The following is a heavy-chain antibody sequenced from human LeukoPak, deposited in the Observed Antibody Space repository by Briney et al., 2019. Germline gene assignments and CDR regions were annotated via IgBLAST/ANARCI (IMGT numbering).Heavy chain of an antibody. V-gene: IGHV1-3*03. Sequence: APVKVSCKASGYTFTSYAMHWVRQAPGQRLEWMGWINAGNGNTKYSQEFQGRVTITRDTSASTAYMELSSLRSEDMAVYYCATSGYSSSWYRESGFGYWGQGTLVTVSS. J-gene: IGHJ4*02. CDR3: ATSGYSSSWYRESGFGY. CDR1: GYTFTSYA. CDR2: INAGNGNT. D-gene: IGHD6-13*01.